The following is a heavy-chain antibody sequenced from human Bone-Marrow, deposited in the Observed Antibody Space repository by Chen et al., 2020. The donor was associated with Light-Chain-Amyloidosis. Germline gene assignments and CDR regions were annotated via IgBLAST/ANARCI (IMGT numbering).Heavy chain of an antibody. D-gene: IGHD2-2*01. CDR2: ARGGDGPT. V-gene: IGHV3-23*04. CDR1: AFSGSTFTSHT. CDR3: AKDRCTSISCSDFDY. J-gene: IGHJ4*02. Sequence: EMQLVESGGGLVNPGGSLRLSCAASAFSGSTFTSHTMNWVRQAPGKGLEWVSVARGGDGPTYYADSVRGRFTIYRDNSKNTLYLQMNSLRAEDTAVYYCAKDRCTSISCSDFDYWGQGTLVTVSS.